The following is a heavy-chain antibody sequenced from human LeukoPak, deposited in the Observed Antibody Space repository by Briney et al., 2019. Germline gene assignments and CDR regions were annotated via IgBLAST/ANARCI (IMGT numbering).Heavy chain of an antibody. V-gene: IGHV4-4*02. Sequence: SGTLSLTCAVSGGSISSPVWWSWVRQPPGKGLEWIGEIYHSGSTNYSPSLKSRVTVSMDKSKNQFSLKVNSVTATDTAVYYCARVYGSGSYYSGYYYYYMDVWGKGTTVTISS. CDR3: ARVYGSGSYYSGYYYYYMDV. J-gene: IGHJ6*03. D-gene: IGHD3-10*01. CDR1: GGSISSPVW. CDR2: IYHSGST.